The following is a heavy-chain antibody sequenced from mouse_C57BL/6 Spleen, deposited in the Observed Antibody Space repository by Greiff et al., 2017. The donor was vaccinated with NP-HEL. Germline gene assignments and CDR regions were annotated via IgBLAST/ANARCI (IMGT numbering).Heavy chain of an antibody. CDR1: GYTFTSYW. J-gene: IGHJ4*01. CDR2: IHPNSGST. V-gene: IGHV1-64*01. D-gene: IGHD2-4*01. Sequence: QVQLQQPGAELVKPGASVKLSCKASGYTFTSYWMHWVKQRPGQGLEWIGMIHPNSGSTNYNEKFKSKATLTADKSSSTAYMQLSSLTSEDSAVYYCASSLYYDYDGYAMDYWGQGTSVTVSS. CDR3: ASSLYYDYDGYAMDY.